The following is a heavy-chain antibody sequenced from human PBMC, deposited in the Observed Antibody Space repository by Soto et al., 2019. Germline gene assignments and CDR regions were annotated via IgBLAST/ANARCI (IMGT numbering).Heavy chain of an antibody. CDR3: ARHVGGRDYYYGLDI. Sequence: PGESLKISCKASGYTFINYWIAWVRQMPGKGLEWMGIIHPGDSDVRYSPSFQGLVTFSADKSINTAYAQWSSLKASDTALYYCARHVGGRDYYYGLDIWGQGTTVTVSS. CDR1: GYTFINYW. CDR2: IHPGDSDV. V-gene: IGHV5-51*01. J-gene: IGHJ6*02.